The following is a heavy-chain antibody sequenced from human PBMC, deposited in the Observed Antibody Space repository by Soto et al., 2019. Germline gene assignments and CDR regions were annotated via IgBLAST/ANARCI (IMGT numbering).Heavy chain of an antibody. J-gene: IGHJ1*01. CDR3: ARAQGCSSTSCYGSVYYDCWSGYGEYFQH. V-gene: IGHV1-3*01. CDR1: GYTFTSYA. CDR2: TNAGNGNT. D-gene: IGHD3-3*01. Sequence: ASVKVSCKASGYTFTSYAMHWARQAPGQRLAWMGWTNAGNGNTKYSQKFQGRVTITRDTSASTAYMELSSLRSEDTAVYGCARAQGCSSTSCYGSVYYDCWSGYGEYFQHWGQGTLVTVSS.